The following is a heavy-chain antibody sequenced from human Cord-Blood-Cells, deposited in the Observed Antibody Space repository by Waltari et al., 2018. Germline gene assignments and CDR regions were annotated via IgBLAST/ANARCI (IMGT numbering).Heavy chain of an antibody. Sequence: QVQLVQSGAEVKKPGASVKVSCKASGYTFTSYDINWVRQATGQGLEWMGWMNPNSGNTGYAQKFQGRVTMTRNTSISTAYMELSSLRSEDTAVYYCARVVGTYSNYYYYGMDVWGQGTTVTVSS. V-gene: IGHV1-8*01. CDR1: GYTFTSYD. CDR2: MNPNSGNT. D-gene: IGHD4-4*01. J-gene: IGHJ6*02. CDR3: ARVVGTYSNYYYYGMDV.